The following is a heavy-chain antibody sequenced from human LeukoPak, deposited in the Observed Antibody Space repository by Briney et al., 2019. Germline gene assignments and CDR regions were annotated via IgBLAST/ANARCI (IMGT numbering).Heavy chain of an antibody. CDR1: GFTFSSYW. D-gene: IGHD3-22*01. CDR3: AKAEYYDSSGYYDY. J-gene: IGHJ4*02. V-gene: IGHV3-7*03. Sequence: GGSLRLSCAASGFTFSSYWMSWVRQAPGKGLEWVANIKQDGSEKYYVDSVKGRFTISRDNAKNSLYLQMNSLRAEDTAVYYCAKAEYYDSSGYYDYWGQGTLVTVSS. CDR2: IKQDGSEK.